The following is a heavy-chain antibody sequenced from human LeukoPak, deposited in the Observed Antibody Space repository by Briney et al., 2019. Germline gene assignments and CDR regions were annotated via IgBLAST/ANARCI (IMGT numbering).Heavy chain of an antibody. CDR2: INPSGGST. CDR1: GYRFTSYD. V-gene: IGHV1-46*01. CDR3: ARDGPTAAPFDY. Sequence: GASVKVSCKASGYRFTSYDMHWVRQAPGQGLECMGIINPSGGSTSYAQRVQGRVAMTRDTSTTTVYMEVNSLTSEDTAVYFCARDGPTAAPFDYWGQGTLVTVSS. J-gene: IGHJ4*02. D-gene: IGHD2-2*01.